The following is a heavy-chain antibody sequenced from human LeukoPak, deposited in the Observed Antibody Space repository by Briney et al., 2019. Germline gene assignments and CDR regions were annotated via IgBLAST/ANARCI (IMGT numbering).Heavy chain of an antibody. Sequence: GAAVKVSCKASGGTFSSYAISWVRQAPGQGLEWMGGIIPIFGTANYAQKFQGRVTITADDSTSTAYMELSSLGSEDTAVYYCARNLGSRDGYNPPNLFDNWGQGTLVTVSS. D-gene: IGHD5-24*01. V-gene: IGHV1-69*13. CDR1: GGTFSSYA. CDR3: ARNLGSRDGYNPPNLFDN. CDR2: IIPIFGTA. J-gene: IGHJ4*02.